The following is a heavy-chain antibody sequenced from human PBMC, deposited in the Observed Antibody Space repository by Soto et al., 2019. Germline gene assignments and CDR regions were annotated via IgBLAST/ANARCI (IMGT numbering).Heavy chain of an antibody. CDR2: MNPNSGNT. V-gene: IGHV1-8*01. J-gene: IGHJ5*02. Sequence: ASVKVSCKASGYTFTSYDINWVRQATGQGLEWMGWMNPNSGNTGYAQKFQGRVTMTRNTSISTAYMELSSLRSEDAAVYYCARAETIFGVVLNWFDPWGKGTLVTVSS. CDR3: ARAETIFGVVLNWFDP. CDR1: GYTFTSYD. D-gene: IGHD3-3*01.